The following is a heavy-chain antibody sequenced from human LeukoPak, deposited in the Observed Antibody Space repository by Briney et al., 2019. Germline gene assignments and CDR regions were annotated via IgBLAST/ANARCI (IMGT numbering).Heavy chain of an antibody. V-gene: IGHV1-2*02. CDR1: GYTFTGYY. J-gene: IGHJ4*02. D-gene: IGHD6-13*01. CDR2: INPNSGGK. CDR3: ARDLATAAGTRFMDY. Sequence: ASLTVSCTASGYTFTGYYMHWVRQAPGQGGERMGWINPNSGGKNYAQKFQGRVTMTRDTSTSTVYMELSILRSEDTAVYYCARDLATAAGTRFMDYWGQGTLVTVSS.